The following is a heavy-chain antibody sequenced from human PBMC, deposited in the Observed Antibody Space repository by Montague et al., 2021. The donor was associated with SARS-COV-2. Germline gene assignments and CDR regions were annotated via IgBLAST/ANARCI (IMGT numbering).Heavy chain of an antibody. V-gene: IGHV4-59*05. J-gene: IGHJ3*01. CDR3: ARLKRYFDSSGSPSAFDF. Sequence: SETLSLTCTVSGGSISSYYWSWIRQPPGKGLEWIGSIYYTGNTYYNPSLKSRVTISVVTSKNHFTLKLSSVTAAETAVYYCARLKRYFDSSGSPSAFDFWGQETKVTVSS. CDR1: GGSISSYY. CDR2: IYYTGNT. D-gene: IGHD3-22*01.